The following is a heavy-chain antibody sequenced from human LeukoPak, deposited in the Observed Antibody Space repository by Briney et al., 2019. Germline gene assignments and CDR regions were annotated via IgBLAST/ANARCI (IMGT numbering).Heavy chain of an antibody. CDR1: GGSFSGYY. J-gene: IGHJ4*02. Sequence: PSETLSLTCAVYGGSFSGYYWSWIRQPPGKGLEWIGEINHSGSTNYNPSLKSRVTISVDTSKNQFSLKLSSVTAADTAVYYCARATGEVEMATIDYWGQGTLVTVSS. CDR2: INHSGST. V-gene: IGHV4-34*01. CDR3: ARATGEVEMATIDY. D-gene: IGHD5-24*01.